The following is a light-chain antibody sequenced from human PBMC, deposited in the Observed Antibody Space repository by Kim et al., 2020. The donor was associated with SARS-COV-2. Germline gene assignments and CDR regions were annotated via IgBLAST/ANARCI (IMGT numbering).Light chain of an antibody. CDR3: QSYDSTLSLV. Sequence: GERVTISCTGGSSNIASGYDVHWYQQLPGTAPNLLIYGNSKRPSGVPDRFSGSKSVTSASLAITGLQAEDEADYYCQSYDSTLSLVFGGGTKLTVL. CDR2: GNS. CDR1: SSNIASGYD. J-gene: IGLJ2*01. V-gene: IGLV1-40*01.